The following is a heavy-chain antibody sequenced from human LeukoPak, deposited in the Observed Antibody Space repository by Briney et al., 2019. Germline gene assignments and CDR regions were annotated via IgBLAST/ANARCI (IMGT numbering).Heavy chain of an antibody. V-gene: IGHV3-20*04. CDR3: AKERGVGAGRTYLLLYYFDY. CDR2: INWNGGST. Sequence: GGSLRLSCAASGFTFDDYGMSWVRQAPGKGLEWVSGINWNGGSTGYADSVEGRFTISRDNSKNTLYLQMNSLRAEDTAVYYCAKERGVGAGRTYLLLYYFDYWGQGTLVTVSS. D-gene: IGHD6-13*01. J-gene: IGHJ4*02. CDR1: GFTFDDYG.